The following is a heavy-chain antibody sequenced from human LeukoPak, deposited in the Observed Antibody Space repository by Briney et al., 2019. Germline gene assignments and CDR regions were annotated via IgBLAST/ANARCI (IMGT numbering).Heavy chain of an antibody. CDR1: GFTFSSYG. CDR2: ISYDGSNK. Sequence: GGSLRLSCAASGFTFSSYGMHWVRQAPGKGLEWVAVISYDGSNKYYADSVKGRFTISRDNSKNTLCLQMNSLRAEDTAVYYCAKDQDAGYSYGAYDYWGQGTLVTVSS. V-gene: IGHV3-30*18. CDR3: AKDQDAGYSYGAYDY. J-gene: IGHJ4*02. D-gene: IGHD5-18*01.